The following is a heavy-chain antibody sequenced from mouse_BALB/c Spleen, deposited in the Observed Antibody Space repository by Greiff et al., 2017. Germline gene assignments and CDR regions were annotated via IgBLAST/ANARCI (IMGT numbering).Heavy chain of an antibody. CDR2: INPYNGDT. D-gene: IGHD1-1*01. V-gene: IGHV1-20*02. Sequence: EVQLQQSGPELVKPGASVKISCKASGYSFTGYFMNWVMQSHGKSLEWIGRINPYNGDTFYNQKFKGKATLTVDKSSSTAHMELRSLASEDSAVYYCARESRPNWYFDVWGAGTTVTVSS. CDR3: ARESRPNWYFDV. J-gene: IGHJ1*01. CDR1: GYSFTGYF.